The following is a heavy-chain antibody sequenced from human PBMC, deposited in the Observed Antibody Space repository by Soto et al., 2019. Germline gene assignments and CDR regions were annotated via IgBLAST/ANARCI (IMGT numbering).Heavy chain of an antibody. V-gene: IGHV3-48*02. D-gene: IGHD3-22*01. CDR2: IRSSSSTI. CDR1: GFTFSTYS. CDR3: EGHSYDRAEGMHV. Sequence: PGGSLRLSCAASGFTFSTYSMNWVRQAPGKGMEWVSYIRSSSSTIFYADSVKGRITISRDNVKNSLYLQLNSLRDEDTAVYYCEGHSYDRAEGMHVWGQGTTVTVFS. J-gene: IGHJ6*02.